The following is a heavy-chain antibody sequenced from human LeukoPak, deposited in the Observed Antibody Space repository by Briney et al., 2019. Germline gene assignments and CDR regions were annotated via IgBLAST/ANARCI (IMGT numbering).Heavy chain of an antibody. D-gene: IGHD3-22*01. CDR1: GFSVSNYY. Sequence: GGSLRLSCAASGFSVSNYYMSWVRQAPGKGLEWVSVIYSGGNTYYTDSVKGRFTISRDNPKNTVFLQMGSLRGEDTAVYYCARCYYDGSGFYYYYDYWGQGTLVTVSS. J-gene: IGHJ4*02. V-gene: IGHV3-53*01. CDR3: ARCYYDGSGFYYYYDY. CDR2: IYSGGNT.